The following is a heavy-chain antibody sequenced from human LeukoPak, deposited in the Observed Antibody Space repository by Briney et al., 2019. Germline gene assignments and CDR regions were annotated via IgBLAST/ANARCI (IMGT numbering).Heavy chain of an antibody. CDR2: IDSDGSST. V-gene: IGHV3-74*01. CDR3: ARGLTVFGVVNDAFDI. CDR1: GFTFSNYW. D-gene: IGHD3-3*01. J-gene: IGHJ3*02. Sequence: QAGGSLRLSCVASGFTFSNYWMNWVRQAPGKGLVWDSRIDSDGSSTSYTDAVKGRFTISRDNAMNTLYPQMNSLRGEDTAVYYCARGLTVFGVVNDAFDIWGQGTMVTVSS.